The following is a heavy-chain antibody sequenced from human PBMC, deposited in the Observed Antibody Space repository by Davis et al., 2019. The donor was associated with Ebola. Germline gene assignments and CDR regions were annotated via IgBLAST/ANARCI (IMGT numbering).Heavy chain of an antibody. CDR2: ISYDGSNK. CDR1: GFTFSSYA. Sequence: GESLKISYAASGFTFSSYAMHWVRQAPGKGLEWVAVISYDGSNKYYADSVKGRFTISRDNSKNTLYLQMNSLRSEDTAVYYCAKPHSQYSGYDRAPFDFWGQGTLVTVSS. CDR3: AKPHSQYSGYDRAPFDF. J-gene: IGHJ4*02. V-gene: IGHV3-30-3*02. D-gene: IGHD5-12*01.